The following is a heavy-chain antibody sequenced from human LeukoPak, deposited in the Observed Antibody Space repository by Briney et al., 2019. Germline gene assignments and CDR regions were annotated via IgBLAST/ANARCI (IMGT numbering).Heavy chain of an antibody. CDR3: ATILKREFPWVDN. Sequence: GGSLRLSCAASGFTFSSYSMNWVRQAPGKGLEGVSVIYSGGSTYYADSVKGRFTISRDNSKNTLYLQMNSLRAEDTAVYYCATILKREFPWVDNWGQGTLVPSPQ. V-gene: IGHV3-66*01. J-gene: IGHJ4*02. CDR2: IYSGGST. D-gene: IGHD2-21*01. CDR1: GFTFSSYS.